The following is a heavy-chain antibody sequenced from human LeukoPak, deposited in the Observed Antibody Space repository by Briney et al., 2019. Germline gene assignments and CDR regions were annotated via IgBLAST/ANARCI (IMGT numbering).Heavy chain of an antibody. CDR2: TNPNSGGT. V-gene: IGHV1-2*02. Sequence: ASVKVSCKASGYTXTGYYMHWVRQAPGQGLEWMGWTNPNSGGTNYAQKFQGRVTMTRDTSISTAYMELSRLRSDDTAVYYCPRGITMVRGVVYNWFDPWGQGTLVTVSS. CDR3: PRGITMVRGVVYNWFDP. D-gene: IGHD3-10*01. J-gene: IGHJ5*02. CDR1: GYTXTGYY.